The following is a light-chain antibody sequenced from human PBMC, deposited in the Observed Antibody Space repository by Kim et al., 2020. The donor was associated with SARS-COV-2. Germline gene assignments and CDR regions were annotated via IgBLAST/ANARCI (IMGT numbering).Light chain of an antibody. Sequence: PGRTARSTCGGNGIGSESVHWYQQMPGQAPVLVISYDSDRPSGIPERFSGSNSGNTATLTISRVEAGDEADYYCQVWDSSSDHRVVFGGGTQLTVL. CDR3: QVWDSSSDHRVV. V-gene: IGLV3-21*04. CDR1: GIGSES. CDR2: YDS. J-gene: IGLJ2*01.